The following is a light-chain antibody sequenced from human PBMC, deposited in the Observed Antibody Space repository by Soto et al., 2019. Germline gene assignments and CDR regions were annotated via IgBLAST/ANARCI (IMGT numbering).Light chain of an antibody. CDR3: QQYNNWPWT. CDR2: GAS. V-gene: IGKV3-15*01. Sequence: EILMTQSPATLSVSPGERATLSCRASQSISSNLVWYQQKAGQAPRLLIYGASTRATGIPARFSGSGSGTEFTLTISSLQSEDFAVYYCQQYNNWPWTFGQGTKV. CDR1: QSISSN. J-gene: IGKJ1*01.